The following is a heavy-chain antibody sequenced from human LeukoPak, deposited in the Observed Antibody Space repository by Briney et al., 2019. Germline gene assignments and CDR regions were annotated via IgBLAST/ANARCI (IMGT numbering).Heavy chain of an antibody. D-gene: IGHD3-10*01. V-gene: IGHV1-69*05. Sequence: ASVKVSCKASGGTFSSYAISWVRQAPGQGLERMGGIIPIFGTANYAQKLQGRVTMTTDTSTSTAYMELRSLRSDDTAVYYCARRGLWFGELSPLDYWGQGTLVTVSS. CDR2: IIPIFGTA. CDR3: ARRGLWFGELSPLDY. CDR1: GGTFSSYA. J-gene: IGHJ4*02.